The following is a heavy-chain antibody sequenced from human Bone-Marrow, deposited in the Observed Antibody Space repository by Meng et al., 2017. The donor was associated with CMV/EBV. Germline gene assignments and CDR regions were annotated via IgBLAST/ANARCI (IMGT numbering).Heavy chain of an antibody. CDR2: IYSGGST. Sequence: GESLKISCAASGFTVSSNYMSWVRQAPGKGLEWVSVIYSGGSTYYADSVKGRFTISRDNAKNSLYLQMNSLRAEDTAVYYCARPSSGWMYDAFDIWGQGTMVTVSS. D-gene: IGHD6-19*01. CDR3: ARPSSGWMYDAFDI. J-gene: IGHJ3*02. V-gene: IGHV3-66*04. CDR1: GFTVSSNY.